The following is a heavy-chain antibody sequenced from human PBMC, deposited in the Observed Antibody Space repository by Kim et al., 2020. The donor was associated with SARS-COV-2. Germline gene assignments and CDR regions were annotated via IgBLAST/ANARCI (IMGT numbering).Heavy chain of an antibody. CDR2: FTGDGLT. D-gene: IGHD3-10*01. CDR3: GVYHGAGSHFSY. V-gene: IGHV3-23*01. J-gene: IGHJ4*02. Sequence: GGSLSLSCAASGFTFSNYGMTWVRQTPGKGLGWVSSFTGDGLTHYSDSVKGRFTISRDNSKNMLYLQMNSLRAEGTAVYYCGVYHGAGSHFSYWGQGTLVTVSS. CDR1: GFTFSNYG.